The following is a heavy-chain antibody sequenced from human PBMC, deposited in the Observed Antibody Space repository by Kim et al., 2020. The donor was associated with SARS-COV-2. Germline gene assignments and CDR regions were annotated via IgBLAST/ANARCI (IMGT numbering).Heavy chain of an antibody. CDR3: ARDQWELQWAPYFDY. Sequence: GGSLRLSCAASGFTFSSYWMSWVRQAPGKGLEWVANIKQDGSEKYYVDSVKGRFTISRDNAKNSLYLQMNSLRAEDTAVYYCARDQWELQWAPYFDYWGQGTLVTVSS. J-gene: IGHJ4*02. V-gene: IGHV3-7*01. D-gene: IGHD1-26*01. CDR1: GFTFSSYW. CDR2: IKQDGSEK.